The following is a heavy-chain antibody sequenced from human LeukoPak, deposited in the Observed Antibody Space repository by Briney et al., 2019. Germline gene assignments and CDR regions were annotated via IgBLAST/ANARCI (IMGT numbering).Heavy chain of an antibody. CDR3: ARDKPYVWYYYMDV. CDR2: ISSSGSTI. CDR1: GFTFSSYE. V-gene: IGHV3-48*03. Sequence: GGSLRLSCAASGFTFSSYEMNWVRQAPGKGLEWVSYISSSGSTIYYADSVKGRFTISRDNAKNSLYLQMNSLRAEDTAVYYCARDKPYVWYYYMDVWGKGTTVTISS. D-gene: IGHD3-16*01. J-gene: IGHJ6*03.